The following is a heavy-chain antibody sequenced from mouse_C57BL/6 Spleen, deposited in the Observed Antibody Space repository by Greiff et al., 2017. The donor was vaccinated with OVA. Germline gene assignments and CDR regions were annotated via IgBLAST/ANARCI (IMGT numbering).Heavy chain of an antibody. CDR3: AREGYYGSSYEYYFDY. V-gene: IGHV2-2*01. D-gene: IGHD1-1*01. CDR2: IWSGGSS. Sequence: QVQLKQSGPGLVQPSQSLSITCTVSGFSLTSYGVHWVRQSPGKGLEWLGVIWSGGSSDYNAAFISRLCISKDNSKSQFFFKMRDLQADDTDIYYCAREGYYGSSYEYYFDYWGQGTTLTVSS. CDR1: GFSLTSYG. J-gene: IGHJ2*01.